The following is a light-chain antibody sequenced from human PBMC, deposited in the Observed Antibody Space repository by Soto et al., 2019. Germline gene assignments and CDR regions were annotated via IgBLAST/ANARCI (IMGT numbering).Light chain of an antibody. CDR2: EVN. CDR1: SSDVGTYTL. V-gene: IGLV2-23*02. CDR3: SSYAEAITFYD. J-gene: IGLJ1*01. Sequence: QSALTQPASVSGSPGQSITISCTGTSSDVGTYTLVSWYQQHPGKAPKLVIYEVNKRPAGVSKRFSGSKSGDTASLTISGLQADDEDDYYRSSYAEAITFYDFGTGTKVTVL.